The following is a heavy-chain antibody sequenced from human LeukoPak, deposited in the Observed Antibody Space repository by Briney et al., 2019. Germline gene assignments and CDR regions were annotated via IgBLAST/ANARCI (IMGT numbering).Heavy chain of an antibody. CDR1: GFTFIDYW. D-gene: IGHD3-22*01. CDR3: ARDLSYFDSSGYYSSDL. J-gene: IGHJ5*02. CDR2: IKQDGSEK. V-gene: IGHV3-7*01. Sequence: GGSLRLSCAASGFTFIDYWMSWFRQAPGRGLEWVANIKQDGSEKHYVDSLRGRFTISRDNAKNSLDLQMNSRRAEDTAVYFCARDLSYFDSSGYYSSDLWGQGILVTVSS.